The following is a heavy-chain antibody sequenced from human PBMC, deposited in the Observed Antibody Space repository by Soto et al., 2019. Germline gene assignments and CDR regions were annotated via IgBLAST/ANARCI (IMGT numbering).Heavy chain of an antibody. D-gene: IGHD3-10*01. J-gene: IGHJ4*02. CDR3: AKVPYYYGSGSYGYYFDY. V-gene: IGHV3-23*01. Sequence: EVQLLESGGGLVQPGGSLRLSWAPSGFTLSSYAMSWSRQVPGKGLDGVSAISGSGGSTYYADSVKGRFTISRDNSKNTLYLQMNSLRAEDTAVYYCAKVPYYYGSGSYGYYFDYWGQGTLVTVSS. CDR1: GFTLSSYA. CDR2: ISGSGGST.